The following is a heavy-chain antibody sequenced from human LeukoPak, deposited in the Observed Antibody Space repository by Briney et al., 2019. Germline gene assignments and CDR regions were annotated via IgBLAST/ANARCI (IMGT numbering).Heavy chain of an antibody. D-gene: IGHD2-8*01. J-gene: IGHJ4*02. Sequence: GGSLRLSCAASGFTFSNAWMSWVRQAPGKGLEWVAVISDDGRHNYYADSVKGRFTISRDNSKSTLYLQMNSLRDDDSAAYFCARVYLERLTAGYFDHWGQGTQVTVSP. CDR3: ARVYLERLTAGYFDH. V-gene: IGHV3-30*03. CDR1: GFTFSNAW. CDR2: ISDDGRHN.